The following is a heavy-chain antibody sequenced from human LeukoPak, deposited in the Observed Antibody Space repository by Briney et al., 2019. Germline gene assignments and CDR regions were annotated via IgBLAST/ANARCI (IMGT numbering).Heavy chain of an antibody. D-gene: IGHD4-17*01. CDR1: GFTLSSYA. J-gene: IGHJ6*02. CDR2: ISYDGSNK. CDR3: ARVTYGDYYYGMDV. V-gene: IGHV3-30-3*01. Sequence: GRSLRLSCAASGFTLSSYAMHWVRQAPGKGLEWVAVISYDGSNKYYADSVKGRFTISRDNSKNTLYLQMNSLRAEDTAVYYCARVTYGDYYYGMDVWGQGTTVTVSS.